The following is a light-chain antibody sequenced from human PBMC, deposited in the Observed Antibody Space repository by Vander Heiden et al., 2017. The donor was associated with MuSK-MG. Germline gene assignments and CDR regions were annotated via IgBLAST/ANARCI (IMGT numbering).Light chain of an antibody. J-gene: IGKJ5*01. CDR3: QQSDSTPPIT. CDR2: AAS. Sequence: DIQMTQSPSSLSASVGDRGTITCRASQNISSYLNWYQHKPGKAPNLLIYAASSLHSGVPSRFSGSGSGTDFTLTISSLQPEDFATYYCQQSDSTPPITFGQGTRLEIK. V-gene: IGKV1-39*01. CDR1: QNISSY.